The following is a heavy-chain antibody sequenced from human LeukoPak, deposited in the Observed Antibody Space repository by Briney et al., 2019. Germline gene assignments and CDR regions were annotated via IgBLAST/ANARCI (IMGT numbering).Heavy chain of an antibody. CDR2: IYYSGST. D-gene: IGHD2-15*01. V-gene: IGHV4-59*01. CDR1: GGSISSYY. J-gene: IGHJ4*02. Sequence: PSETLSLTCTVSGGSISSYYWSWIRQPPGKGLEWIGYIYYSGSTNYNPSLKSRVTISVDTSKNQFSLKLSSVTAADTAVYYCARGGWYDPEYYFDYWGQGTLVTVSS. CDR3: ARGGWYDPEYYFDY.